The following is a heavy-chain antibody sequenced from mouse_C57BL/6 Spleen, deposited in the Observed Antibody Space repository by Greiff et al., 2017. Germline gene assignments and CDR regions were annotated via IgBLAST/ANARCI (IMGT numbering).Heavy chain of an antibody. CDR1: GFTFSDYY. CDR3: ARGDYDGRYYYAMDY. D-gene: IGHD2-4*01. CDR2: INYDGSST. J-gene: IGHJ4*01. Sequence: EVKVEESEGGLVQPGSSMKLSCTASGFTFSDYYMAWVRQVPEKGLEWVANINYDGSSTYYLDSLKSRFIISRDNAKNILYLQMSSLKSEDTATYYCARGDYDGRYYYAMDYWGQGTSVTVSS. V-gene: IGHV5-16*01.